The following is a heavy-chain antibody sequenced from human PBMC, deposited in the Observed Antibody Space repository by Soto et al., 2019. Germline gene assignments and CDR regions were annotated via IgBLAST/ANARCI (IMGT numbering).Heavy chain of an antibody. CDR3: ARVGGFGATTIDY. D-gene: IGHD3-10*01. V-gene: IGHV4-59*08. CDR1: GGSISSYY. Sequence: SETLSLTCTVSGGSISSYYWSWIRQPPGKGLEWIGYIYYSGSTYYNPSLKSRVTISVDTSRNQFSLKLSSVTAADTAVYYCARVGGFGATTIDYWGQGTLVTVSS. J-gene: IGHJ4*02. CDR2: IYYSGST.